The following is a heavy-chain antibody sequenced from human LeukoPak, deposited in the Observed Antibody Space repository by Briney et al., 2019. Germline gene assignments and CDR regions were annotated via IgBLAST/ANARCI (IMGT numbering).Heavy chain of an antibody. Sequence: SETLSLTCTVSGGSISSYSWSWIRQPPGKGLEWIGYIYHSGSTYYNPSLKSRVTISVDRSKNQFSLKLSSVTAADTAVYYCAGGRAWFGELLGYWGQGTLVTVSS. J-gene: IGHJ4*02. CDR1: GGSISSYS. D-gene: IGHD3-10*01. CDR2: IYHSGST. CDR3: AGGRAWFGELLGY. V-gene: IGHV4-30-2*01.